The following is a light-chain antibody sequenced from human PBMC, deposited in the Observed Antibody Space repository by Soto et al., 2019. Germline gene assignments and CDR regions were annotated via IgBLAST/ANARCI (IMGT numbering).Light chain of an antibody. V-gene: IGKV3-15*01. J-gene: IGKJ4*01. Sequence: EILMTQSPATLSVSPGERATLSCRASQSVSSNLAWYQQKPGQAPRLVIYDTSTSATGIPARFSGSGSGTEFTLTISSLQSEDFAVYYCQQYNNWPRTFGGGTTVEIK. CDR3: QQYNNWPRT. CDR1: QSVSSN. CDR2: DTS.